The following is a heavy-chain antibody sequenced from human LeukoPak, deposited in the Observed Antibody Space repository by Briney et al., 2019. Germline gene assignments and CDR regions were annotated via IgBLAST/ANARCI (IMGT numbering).Heavy chain of an antibody. D-gene: IGHD5-24*01. CDR2: IYYSVST. V-gene: IGHV4-59*01. Sequence: KASETLSLTCTVSGGSISSYYWSWIRQPPGKGLEWIGYIYYSVSTNYNPSLKSRVTISVDTFKNQFSLKLSSVTAADTAVYYCARGLHAVDYWGQGTLVTVSS. J-gene: IGHJ4*02. CDR1: GGSISSYY. CDR3: ARGLHAVDY.